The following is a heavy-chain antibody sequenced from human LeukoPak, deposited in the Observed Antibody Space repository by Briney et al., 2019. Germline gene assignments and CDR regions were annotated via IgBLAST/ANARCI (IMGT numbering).Heavy chain of an antibody. D-gene: IGHD6-19*01. V-gene: IGHV3-66*01. J-gene: IGHJ4*02. CDR2: VDSGGST. CDR3: ARWRGSSGWYHGAYFDY. CDR1: GFTVSSYY. Sequence: GGSLRLSCAASGFTVSSYYMSWVRQAPGKGLEWVSVVDSGGSTYYADSVKGRFTISRDHSKNTLYLQMNSLRAEDTAVYYCARWRGSSGWYHGAYFDYWGQGALVIVSS.